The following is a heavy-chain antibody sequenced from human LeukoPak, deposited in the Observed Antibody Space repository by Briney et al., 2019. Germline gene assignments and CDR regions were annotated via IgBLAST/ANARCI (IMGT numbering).Heavy chain of an antibody. CDR1: GGSISTYY. CDR3: ARGGYDSDFDY. V-gene: IGHV4-59*01. J-gene: IGHJ4*02. CDR2: IYFTGRT. Sequence: SETLSLTCTVSGGSISTYYWSWIRLPPGKGLEWIAYIYFTGRTQYNPSLKSRVTISEDTSKNQFSLRLSSVAPADTAVYYCARGGYDSDFDYWGQGTLVTVSS. D-gene: IGHD3-3*01.